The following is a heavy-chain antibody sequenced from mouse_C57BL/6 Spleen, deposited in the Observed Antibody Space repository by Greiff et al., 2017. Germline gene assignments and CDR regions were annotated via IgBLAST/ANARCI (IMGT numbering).Heavy chain of an antibody. D-gene: IGHD2-4*01. J-gene: IGHJ3*01. Sequence: EVQRVESGGDLVKPGGSLKLSCAASGFTFSGYGMSWVRQTPDKRLEWVATISSGGSYTYYPDSVQGRFTISRDNAKNTLYLQMSSLKSEDTAMYYCARHDDYDGAWFAYWGQGTLVTVSA. V-gene: IGHV5-6*01. CDR1: GFTFSGYG. CDR2: ISSGGSYT. CDR3: ARHDDYDGAWFAY.